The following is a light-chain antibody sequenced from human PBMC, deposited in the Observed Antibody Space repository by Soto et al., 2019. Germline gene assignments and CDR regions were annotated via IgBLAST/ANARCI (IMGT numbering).Light chain of an antibody. J-gene: IGLJ3*02. Sequence: QSVLVQPASVSGSPGQSITISCSGTSSDVGGYNYVSWYQHHPGKAPKLLIYEVTNRPSGVSNRFSGSKSGNTASLTISGLQAEDEAAYYCKSYTSISTWVFGGGTKLTVL. CDR1: SSDVGGYNY. CDR3: KSYTSISTWV. V-gene: IGLV2-14*01. CDR2: EVT.